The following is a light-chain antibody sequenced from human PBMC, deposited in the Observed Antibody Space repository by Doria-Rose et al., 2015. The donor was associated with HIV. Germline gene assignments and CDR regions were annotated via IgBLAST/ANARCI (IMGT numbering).Light chain of an antibody. CDR3: QAWDSSTAI. Sequence: PSVSVSPGQTASITCSGDKLGDKYTSWYQQKPGQSPVLVINQDNKRPSGIPERFSGSNSGNTATLTISGTQALDEADYHCQAWDSSTAIFGGGTKLTVL. CDR1: KLGDKY. V-gene: IGLV3-1*01. CDR2: QDN. J-gene: IGLJ2*01.